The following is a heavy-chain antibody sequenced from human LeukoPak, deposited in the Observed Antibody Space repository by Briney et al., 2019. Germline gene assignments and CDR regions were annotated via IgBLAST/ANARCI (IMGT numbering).Heavy chain of an antibody. V-gene: IGHV4-59*08. CDR2: IYYSGST. CDR3: ARSGGVRGHYFEY. CDR1: GGSISSYY. D-gene: IGHD3-10*01. Sequence: SSETLSLTCTVSGGSISSYYWSWIRQPPGKGLEWIGYIYYSGSTNYNPSLKSRVTISVDTSKNQFSLKLSSVTAADTAVYYCARSGGVRGHYFEYWGQGALVTVSS. J-gene: IGHJ4*02.